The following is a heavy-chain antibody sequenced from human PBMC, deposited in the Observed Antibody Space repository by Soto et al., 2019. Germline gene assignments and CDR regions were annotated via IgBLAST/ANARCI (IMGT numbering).Heavy chain of an antibody. CDR2: SIPIFGTA. CDR1: GGSFSSYA. V-gene: IGHV1-69*01. CDR3: ARDSKLRVTQQKSYYYGMDV. D-gene: IGHD2-21*02. J-gene: IGHJ6*02. Sequence: QVQLVQSGAEVKKPGSSVKVSCKASGGSFSSYAISWVRQAPGQGLEWMGGSIPIFGTANYAQKFQGRVTITADETTSTDYMKLSSLRSEDTAVYYCARDSKLRVTQQKSYYYGMDVWGQGTTVTVSS.